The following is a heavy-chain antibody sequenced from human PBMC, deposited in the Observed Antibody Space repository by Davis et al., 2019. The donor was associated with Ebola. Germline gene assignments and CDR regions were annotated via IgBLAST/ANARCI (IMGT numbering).Heavy chain of an antibody. CDR3: ARRPTTAQHISFFDY. J-gene: IGHJ4*02. V-gene: IGHV5-51*04. D-gene: IGHD4-17*01. CDR2: IHPGHPET. CDR1: GYSFTTSC. Sequence: KVSCKGSGYSFTTSCIGWVRHQPGTGLEWMGIIHPGHPETRYGPSFQGQVTISSDKLISTAYLQWSSLKASDTAIYYCARRPTTAQHISFFDYWGQRTLVTVSS.